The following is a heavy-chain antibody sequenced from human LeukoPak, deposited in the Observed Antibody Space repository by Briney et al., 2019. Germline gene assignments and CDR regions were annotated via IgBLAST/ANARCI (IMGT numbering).Heavy chain of an antibody. V-gene: IGHV4-39*01. CDR3: AREGRITMVRGVGTFDI. CDR1: GGSISSSSYY. Sequence: SETLSLTCTVSGGSISSSSYYWGWIRQPPGKGLEWIGSIYYSGSTYYNPSLKSRVTISVDTSKNQFSPKLSSVTAADTAVYYCAREGRITMVRGVGTFDIWGQGTMVTVSS. J-gene: IGHJ3*02. CDR2: IYYSGST. D-gene: IGHD3-10*01.